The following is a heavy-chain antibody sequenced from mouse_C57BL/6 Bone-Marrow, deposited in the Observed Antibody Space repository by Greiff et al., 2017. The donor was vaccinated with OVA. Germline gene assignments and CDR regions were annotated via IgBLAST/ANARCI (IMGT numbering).Heavy chain of an antibody. CDR1: GYTFTSYG. D-gene: IGHD2-4*01. Sequence: VKLMESGAELARPGASVQLSCKASGYTFTSYGISWVKQRTGQGLEWIGEIYPRSGNTYYNEKFKGKATLTADKSSSTAYMELRSLTSEDSAVYFCADYDDFPYWGQGTLVTVSA. CDR3: ADYDDFPY. CDR2: IYPRSGNT. J-gene: IGHJ3*01. V-gene: IGHV1-81*01.